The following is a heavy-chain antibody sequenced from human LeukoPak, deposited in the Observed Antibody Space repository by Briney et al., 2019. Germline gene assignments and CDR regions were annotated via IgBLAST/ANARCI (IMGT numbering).Heavy chain of an antibody. CDR2: ISGTGNT. J-gene: IGHJ4*02. CDR1: GDSLNNHY. V-gene: IGHV4-59*11. CDR3: ARENSGSYREFDY. Sequence: SETLSLTCTVSGDSLNNHYWSWIRQPPGKTLEWIGYISGTGNTDYNPSLKSRVTMSLDTSRNQFSLHLSSVTAADTAVFYCARENSGSYREFDYWGQGTLVTVSS. D-gene: IGHD1-26*01.